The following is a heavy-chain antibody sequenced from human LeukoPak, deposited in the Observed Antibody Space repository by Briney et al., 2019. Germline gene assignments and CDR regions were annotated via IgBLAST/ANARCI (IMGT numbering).Heavy chain of an antibody. CDR1: GFTFSNYD. CDR3: LKGYSGYDWGFDY. CDR2: ISFDGSKK. D-gene: IGHD5-12*01. J-gene: IGHJ4*02. V-gene: IGHV3-30*18. Sequence: GGSLRLSCAASGFTFSNYDVHWVRQAPGKGLEWVAVISFDGSKKYYADSVKGRFTISRDNSKNTLYLQMNSLRADDTAVYYCLKGYSGYDWGFDYWGQGTLVTVSS.